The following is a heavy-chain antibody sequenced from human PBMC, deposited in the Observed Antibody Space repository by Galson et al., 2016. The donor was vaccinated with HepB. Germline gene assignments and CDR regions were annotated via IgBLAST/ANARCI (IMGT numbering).Heavy chain of an antibody. CDR3: ARDSSEDPGSYFDH. V-gene: IGHV3-7*03. CDR1: GFTFSTYW. CDR2: IKQDGSEK. J-gene: IGHJ4*02. Sequence: SLRLSCAASGFTFSTYWMSWVRQAPGKGLEWVAIIKQDGSEKYYVGSVNGQFTISRDNAKNSLYLQMNSLSSDDTAVYYCARDSSEDPGSYFDHWGQGTLVTVAS. D-gene: IGHD3-10*01.